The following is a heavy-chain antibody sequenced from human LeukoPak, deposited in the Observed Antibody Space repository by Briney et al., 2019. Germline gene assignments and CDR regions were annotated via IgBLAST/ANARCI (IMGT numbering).Heavy chain of an antibody. D-gene: IGHD6-13*01. V-gene: IGHV4-59*02. J-gene: IGHJ3*02. Sequence: SETLSLTCTVSGGSVSSYYWSWIRRPPGKGLEWIGYIYYSGSTNYNPSLKSRVTISVDTSKNQFSLKLSSVTAADTAVYYCARGDSRKNAFDIWGQGTMVTVSS. CDR3: ARGDSRKNAFDI. CDR2: IYYSGST. CDR1: GGSVSSYY.